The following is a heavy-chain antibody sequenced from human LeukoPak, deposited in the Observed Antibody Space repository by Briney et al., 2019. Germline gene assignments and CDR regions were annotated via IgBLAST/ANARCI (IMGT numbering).Heavy chain of an antibody. J-gene: IGHJ4*02. Sequence: GGSLRLPCATSGFIFSHHGMNWVRQAPGKGLEWVSGIRADAVTTYYADSVKGRFIISRDNSKNTVYLQMNSLSAEDAAVYYCVKDDGWAQYANWGQGTLVTVSS. CDR3: VKDDGWAQYAN. CDR2: IRADAVTT. V-gene: IGHV3-23*01. D-gene: IGHD2-2*01. CDR1: GFIFSHHG.